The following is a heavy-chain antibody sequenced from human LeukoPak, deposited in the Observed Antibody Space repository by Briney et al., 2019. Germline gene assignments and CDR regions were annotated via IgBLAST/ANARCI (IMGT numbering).Heavy chain of an antibody. D-gene: IGHD3-10*01. CDR3: VKAQDPYDSGSNAVDF. J-gene: IGHJ4*02. CDR2: IRYDGSTK. CDR1: AFTFSSYG. V-gene: IGHV3-30*02. Sequence: GSLRLSCAASAFTFSSYGMYWVRQAPGKGLEWVTSIRYDGSTKYYADSVKGRFTISRDNSDNMLYLQMNSLRPEDTAVYYCVKAQDPYDSGSNAVDFWGQGTLVTVSS.